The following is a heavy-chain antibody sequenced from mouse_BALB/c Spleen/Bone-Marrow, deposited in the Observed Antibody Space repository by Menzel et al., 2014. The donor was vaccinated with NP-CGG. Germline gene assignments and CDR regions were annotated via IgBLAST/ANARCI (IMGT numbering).Heavy chain of an antibody. CDR1: GHTFTDYW. CDR3: ARSDYRYDPFAY. CDR2: IDTSDSYT. D-gene: IGHD2-14*01. V-gene: IGHV1-69*01. Sequence: VQLQQSGAELVMPGASVKMSCKASGHTFTDYWMHWVKQRPGQGLEWIGAIDTSDSYTSYNQKFKGKATLTVDESSSTAYMQLSSLTSEDSAVYYCARSDYRYDPFAYWGQVLWSLSLQ. J-gene: IGHJ3*01.